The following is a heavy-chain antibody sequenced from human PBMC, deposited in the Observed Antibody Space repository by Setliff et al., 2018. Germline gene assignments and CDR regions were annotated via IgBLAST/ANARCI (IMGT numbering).Heavy chain of an antibody. CDR2: VYPTGST. D-gene: IGHD5-12*01. V-gene: IGHV4-4*07. CDR1: GGSISPYF. J-gene: IGHJ4*02. CDR3: AGTPARGTTWLSPFDY. Sequence: SETLSLTCTVSGGSISPYFWSWIRQPPGKGMEWIGSVYPTGSTNYDPDLRSRVTMSVDTSKNQFSLKMTSVTAADTALYYCAGTPARGTTWLSPFDYWGQGTLVTVS.